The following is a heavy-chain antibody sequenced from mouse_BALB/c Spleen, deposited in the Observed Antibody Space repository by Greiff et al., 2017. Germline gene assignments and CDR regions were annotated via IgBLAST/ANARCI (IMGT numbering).Heavy chain of an antibody. CDR1: GFTFNTYA. CDR3: VRRHYYGYGYAMDY. CDR2: IRSKSNNYAT. D-gene: IGHD1-2*01. Sequence: VQLKQSGGGLVQPKGSLKLSCAASGFTFNTYAMNWVRQAPGKGLEWVARIRSKSNNYATYYADSVKDRFTISRDDSQSMLYLQMNNLKTEDAAMYYCVRRHYYGYGYAMDYWGQGTSVTVSS. J-gene: IGHJ4*01. V-gene: IGHV10-1*01.